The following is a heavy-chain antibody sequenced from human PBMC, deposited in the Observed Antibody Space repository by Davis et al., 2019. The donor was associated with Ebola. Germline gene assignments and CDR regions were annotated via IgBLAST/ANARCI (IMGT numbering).Heavy chain of an antibody. J-gene: IGHJ4*02. D-gene: IGHD5-12*01. CDR1: GDSVSGSNGA. V-gene: IGHV6-1*01. CDR3: ARGWLRTGFDY. CDR2: TYYTSKWNN. Sequence: PSETLSLTCAISGDSVSGSNGAWNWIRQSPSRGLEWLGRTYYTSKWNNDYAVSMKSRITINADTAKNQYSMQLNSVTPEDTAVYYCARGWLRTGFDYWGQGTLVTVSS.